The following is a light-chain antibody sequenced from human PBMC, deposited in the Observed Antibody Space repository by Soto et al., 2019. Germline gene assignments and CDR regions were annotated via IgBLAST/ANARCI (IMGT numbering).Light chain of an antibody. V-gene: IGLV2-14*01. J-gene: IGLJ2*01. CDR2: EVS. Sequence: QSALTQPASVSGSPGQSITISYTGTSSDIGAYNYVSWYQQHPGKAPKLIIYEVSNRPSGVSNRFSGSQSGNTASLTISGLQAEDEADYYCISYTTSSTMLFGGGTKVTVL. CDR3: ISYTTSSTML. CDR1: SSDIGAYNY.